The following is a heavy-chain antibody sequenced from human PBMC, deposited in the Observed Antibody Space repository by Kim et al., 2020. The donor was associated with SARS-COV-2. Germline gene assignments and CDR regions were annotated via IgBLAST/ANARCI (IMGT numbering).Heavy chain of an antibody. Sequence: SETLSLTCTVSGGSISSGGYYWSWIRQHPGKGLEWIGYTYYSGSTYYNPSLKSRVTISVDTSKNQFSLKLSSVTAADTAVYYCARPDSYDAFDIWGQGTMVTVSS. D-gene: IGHD3-3*01. CDR2: TYYSGST. V-gene: IGHV4-31*03. J-gene: IGHJ3*02. CDR1: GGSISSGGYY. CDR3: ARPDSYDAFDI.